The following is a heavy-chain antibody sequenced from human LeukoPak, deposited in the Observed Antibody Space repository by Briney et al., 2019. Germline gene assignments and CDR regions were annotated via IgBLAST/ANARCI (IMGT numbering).Heavy chain of an antibody. CDR3: ARFDPGVHPGDY. V-gene: IGHV1-69*13. CDR1: GGTFSNYG. J-gene: IGHJ4*02. CDR2: IIPISGTT. D-gene: IGHD3-10*01. Sequence: GASVKVSCKASGGTFSNYGIGWVRQAPGQGLEWMGGIIPISGTTNYAQNFQGRVTITADESTTTAYMELASLRFDDTAVYYCARFDPGVHPGDYWGQGTLVTVSS.